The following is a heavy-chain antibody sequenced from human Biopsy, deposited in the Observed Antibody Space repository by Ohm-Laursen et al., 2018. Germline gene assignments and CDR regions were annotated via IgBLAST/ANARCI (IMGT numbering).Heavy chain of an antibody. D-gene: IGHD3-10*01. J-gene: IGHJ3*02. CDR3: ARAPADQYAARNYYSSHAFDM. CDR2: FYSSGTT. CDR1: DASASSGRYY. V-gene: IGHV4-61*01. Sequence: TLPLTCTVSDASASSGRYYWTWIRQPPRKPLEWIGYFYSSGTTRYNPSLESRLSISMDTSKNEVSLRLTSMTAADTAVYFCARAPADQYAARNYYSSHAFDMWGQGTKVTVSS.